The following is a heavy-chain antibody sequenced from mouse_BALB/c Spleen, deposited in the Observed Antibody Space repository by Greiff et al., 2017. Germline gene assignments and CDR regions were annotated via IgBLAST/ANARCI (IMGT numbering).Heavy chain of an antibody. Sequence: EVKLVESGGGLVKLGGSLKLSCAASGFTFSSYYMSWVRQTPEKRLELVAAINSNGGSTYYPDTVKGRFTISRDTAKNTLYLQMSSLKSEDTALYYCARHYGKPSHWYFDVGGAGTTVTVSS. CDR3: ARHYGKPSHWYFDV. J-gene: IGHJ1*01. D-gene: IGHD2-1*01. CDR1: GFTFSSYY. CDR2: INSNGGST. V-gene: IGHV5-6-2*01.